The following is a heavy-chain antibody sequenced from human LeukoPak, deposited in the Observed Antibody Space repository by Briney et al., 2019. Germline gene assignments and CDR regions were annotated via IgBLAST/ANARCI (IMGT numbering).Heavy chain of an antibody. Sequence: PSETLSLTCTVSGDSISSSSYYWGWIRQPPGKGLEWIGSIYYSGSTYYNPSLKSRVTISVDTSKNQFSLKLSSVTAADTAVYYCARGQARLSWFDPWGQGTLVTVSS. J-gene: IGHJ5*02. V-gene: IGHV4-39*01. CDR1: GDSISSSSYY. D-gene: IGHD6-19*01. CDR2: IYYSGST. CDR3: ARGQARLSWFDP.